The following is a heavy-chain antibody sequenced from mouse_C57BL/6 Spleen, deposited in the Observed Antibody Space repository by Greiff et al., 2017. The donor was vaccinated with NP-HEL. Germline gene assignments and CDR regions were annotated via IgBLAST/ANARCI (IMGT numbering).Heavy chain of an antibody. Sequence: VQLKESGPELVKPGASVKISCKASGYAFSSSWMNWVKQRPGKGLEWIGRIYPGDGDTNYNGKFKGKATLTADKSSSTAYMQLSSLTSEDSAVYFCARDYYGDYWGQGTTLTVSS. CDR2: IYPGDGDT. D-gene: IGHD1-1*01. CDR1: GYAFSSSW. CDR3: ARDYYGDY. J-gene: IGHJ2*01. V-gene: IGHV1-82*01.